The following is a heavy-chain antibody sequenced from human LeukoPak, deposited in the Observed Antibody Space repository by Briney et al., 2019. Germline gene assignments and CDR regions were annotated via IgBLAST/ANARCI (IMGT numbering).Heavy chain of an antibody. CDR2: INPNSGGT. CDR1: GYIFTDYY. Sequence: ASVKVSCKASGYIFTDYYMHWVRQAPGQELGWMGRINPNSGGTGYAQKFQGRVTMTRNTSISTAYMELSSLRSEDTAVYYCARVDPEGWFDPWGQGTLVTVSS. V-gene: IGHV1/OR15-1*04. CDR3: ARVDPEGWFDP. J-gene: IGHJ5*02.